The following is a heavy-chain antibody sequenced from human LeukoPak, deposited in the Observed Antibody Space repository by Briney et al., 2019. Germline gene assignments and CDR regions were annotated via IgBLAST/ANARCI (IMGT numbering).Heavy chain of an antibody. D-gene: IGHD3-16*02. CDR2: ISGSGGST. CDR1: GFTFSSYA. CDR3: AKGRFYDYVWGSYRSYFDY. J-gene: IGHJ4*02. V-gene: IGHV3-23*01. Sequence: GGSLRLSCAASGFTFSSYAMSWVRQAPGKGLEWVSAISGSGGSTYYADSVKGRFTISRDNSKNTLYLQMNSLRAEDTAVYYCAKGRFYDYVWGSYRSYFDYWGQGTLVTVSS.